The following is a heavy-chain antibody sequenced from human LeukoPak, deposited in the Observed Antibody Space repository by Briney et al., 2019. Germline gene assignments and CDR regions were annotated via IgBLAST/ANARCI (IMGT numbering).Heavy chain of an antibody. CDR1: GFTFSSYA. J-gene: IGHJ4*02. D-gene: IGHD3-3*01. Sequence: PGASLRLSCAASGFTFSSYAMSWVRQAPGKGLEWVSAISGSGGSTYYADSVKGRFTISRDNSKNTLYLQMNSQRAEDTAVYYCAKDGDDFWSGYSHGLDYWGQGTLVTVSS. CDR3: AKDGDDFWSGYSHGLDY. V-gene: IGHV3-23*01. CDR2: ISGSGGST.